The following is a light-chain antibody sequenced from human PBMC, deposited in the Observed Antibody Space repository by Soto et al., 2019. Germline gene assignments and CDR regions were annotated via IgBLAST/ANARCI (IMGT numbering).Light chain of an antibody. CDR3: GTWDSSLSAYV. CDR2: DNN. V-gene: IGLV1-51*01. Sequence: QSALTQPPSVSAAPGQKVTISCSGSSSNIGNNYVSWYQQPPGTAPKLLIYDNNKRPSGIPDRFSGSKSGTSATLGITGLQTGDEADYYCGTWDSSLSAYVFGTATKVTVL. CDR1: SSNIGNNY. J-gene: IGLJ1*01.